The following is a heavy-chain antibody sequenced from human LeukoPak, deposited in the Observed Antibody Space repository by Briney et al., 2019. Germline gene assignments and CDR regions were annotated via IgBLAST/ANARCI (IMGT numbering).Heavy chain of an antibody. V-gene: IGHV1-69*08. CDR2: ITPIIDSA. CDR3: ARGNLRGSQYNWFDP. CDR1: GGTLNSHT. D-gene: IGHD1-26*01. Sequence: ASVKVSCKASGGTLNSHTFSWVRQAPGQGLEWMGRITPIIDSAKYAQNFQDRVSITADKSTSTVYMELSSLRYEDTAVYFCARGNLRGSQYNWFDPWGQGTLVTVSS. J-gene: IGHJ5*02.